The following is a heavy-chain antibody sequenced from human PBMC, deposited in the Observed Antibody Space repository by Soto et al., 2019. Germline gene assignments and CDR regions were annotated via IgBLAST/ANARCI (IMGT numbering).Heavy chain of an antibody. CDR3: VRDQAGRGDYTFYYPMDV. V-gene: IGHV3-48*02. D-gene: IGHD4-17*01. CDR1: GFTFSSYS. Sequence: EVQLVESGGGLVQPGGSLRLSCAASGFTFSSYSMNWVRQAPGKGLEWISYISSSSSTIRYADSVKGRFTISRDNAKNSLCLQMNSLRDEDTAVYYCVRDQAGRGDYTFYYPMDVWGQGTTVTVSS. CDR2: ISSSSSTI. J-gene: IGHJ6*02.